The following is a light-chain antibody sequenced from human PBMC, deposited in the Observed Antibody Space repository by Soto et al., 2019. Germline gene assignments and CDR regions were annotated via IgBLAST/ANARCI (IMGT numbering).Light chain of an antibody. J-gene: IGLJ1*01. CDR1: SSDVGGYNY. V-gene: IGLV2-8*01. Sequence: QSALTQPPSASGSPGQSVTISCTGTSSDVGGYNYVSWYQHHPGKAPKLIIYEVTKRPSGVPDRSSGSKSGNTASLTVSGLQAEDEADYYCCSYADIIYVFGTGTKVTVL. CDR2: EVT. CDR3: CSYADIIYV.